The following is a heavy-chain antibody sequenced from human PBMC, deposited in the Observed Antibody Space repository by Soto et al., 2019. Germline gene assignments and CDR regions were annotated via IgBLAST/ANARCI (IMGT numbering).Heavy chain of an antibody. CDR2: VDPSDSYT. CDR3: ARHIMGSGWYDGMDV. J-gene: IGHJ6*02. CDR1: GYSFTSYW. V-gene: IGHV5-10-1*01. D-gene: IGHD6-19*01. Sequence: GESLKISCKGSGYSFTSYWISWVRQMPGKGLEWMGRVDPSDSYTNYSPSFQGHVTISADKSISTAYLQWSSLKASDTAMYYCARHIMGSGWYDGMDVWGQGTKVTGSS.